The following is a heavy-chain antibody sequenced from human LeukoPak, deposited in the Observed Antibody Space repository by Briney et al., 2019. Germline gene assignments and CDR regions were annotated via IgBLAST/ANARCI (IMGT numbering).Heavy chain of an antibody. CDR2: IYTGGST. Sequence: GGSLRLSCAASGFTVSTTYMSWVRQAPGKGLEWVSIIYTGGSTYYAHSVKGRFTISRDNSKNTVYLQMNSLRAEDTAVHFCARDLGTNDAFDIWGQGTMLTVSS. V-gene: IGHV3-53*01. CDR3: ARDLGTNDAFDI. D-gene: IGHD7-27*01. J-gene: IGHJ3*02. CDR1: GFTVSTTY.